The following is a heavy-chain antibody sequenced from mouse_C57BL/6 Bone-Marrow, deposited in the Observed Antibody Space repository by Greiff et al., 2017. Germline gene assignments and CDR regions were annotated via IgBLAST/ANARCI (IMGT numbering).Heavy chain of an antibody. CDR2: INPNNGGT. Sequence: EVQLQQSGPELVKPGASVKISCKASGYTFTDYYMNWVKQSHGKSLEWIGDINPNNGGTSYNQKFKGKATFTVDKSSSTAYMELRSLTSEDTAVYDCARSAGSHFDYWGQGTTLTVSS. CDR3: ARSAGSHFDY. CDR1: GYTFTDYY. J-gene: IGHJ2*01. D-gene: IGHD6-2*01. V-gene: IGHV1-26*01.